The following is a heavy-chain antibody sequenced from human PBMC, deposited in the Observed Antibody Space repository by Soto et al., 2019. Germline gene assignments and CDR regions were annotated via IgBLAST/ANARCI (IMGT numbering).Heavy chain of an antibody. Sequence: SETLSLTCTVSGGSISSYYWSWIRQPPGKGLEWIGYIYYSGSTNYNPSLKSRVTISVDTSKNQFSLKLSSVTAADTAVYYCAAQRDSSGWYSWFDPWGQGTLVTVSS. V-gene: IGHV4-59*01. D-gene: IGHD6-19*01. J-gene: IGHJ5*02. CDR1: GGSISSYY. CDR3: AAQRDSSGWYSWFDP. CDR2: IYYSGST.